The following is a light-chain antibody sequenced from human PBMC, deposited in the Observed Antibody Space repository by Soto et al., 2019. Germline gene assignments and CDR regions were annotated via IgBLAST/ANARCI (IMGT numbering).Light chain of an antibody. CDR1: SSDVGRYNL. Sequence: QSALTQPASVSGSPGQSISISCTGTSSDVGRYNLVSWYQQHPGKAPKLLIYEANKRPSGVSHRFSGSKSGNTASLTISGLQAEDEADYYCRSYAGFSPSVRFGGGTQLTVL. V-gene: IGLV2-23*01. CDR2: EAN. J-gene: IGLJ2*01. CDR3: RSYAGFSPSVR.